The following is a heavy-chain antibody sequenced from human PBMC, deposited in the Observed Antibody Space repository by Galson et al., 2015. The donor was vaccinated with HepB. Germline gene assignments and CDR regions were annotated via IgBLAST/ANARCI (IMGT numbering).Heavy chain of an antibody. CDR3: AKNSGYTSSSRDDAFDM. Sequence: SLRLSCAASGFTFSSYSMSWVRQAPGKGLEWVSYISSRSTPIYYADSVKGRFTLSRDNAEKSLYLQVNSLRAEDTAVYYCAKNSGYTSSSRDDAFDMWGQGTMVTVSS. CDR2: ISSRSTPI. D-gene: IGHD6-6*01. J-gene: IGHJ3*02. CDR1: GFTFSSYS. V-gene: IGHV3-48*04.